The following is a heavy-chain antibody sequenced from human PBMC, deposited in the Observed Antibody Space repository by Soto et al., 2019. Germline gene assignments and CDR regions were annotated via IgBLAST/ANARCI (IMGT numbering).Heavy chain of an antibody. J-gene: IGHJ4*02. CDR1: GFTFSSYA. D-gene: IGHD6-13*01. CDR3: ARETHQSSSWYPDY. V-gene: IGHV3-21*01. Sequence: GGSLTLSCAASGFTFSSYAMNWVRQAPGKGLEWVSSISSSSSYIYYADSVKCRFTISRDNSKNSLYLQMNSLRAEDTAVYYCARETHQSSSWYPDYWGQGTLVTVSS. CDR2: ISSSSSYI.